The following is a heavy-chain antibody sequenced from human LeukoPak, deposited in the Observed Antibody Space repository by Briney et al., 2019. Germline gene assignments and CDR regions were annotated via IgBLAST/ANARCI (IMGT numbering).Heavy chain of an antibody. D-gene: IGHD2-15*01. J-gene: IGHJ6*02. CDR3: ARWRIVAPLRYYYYGMDV. CDR1: GYTFTSYD. CDR2: MNPNSGNT. Sequence: ASVKVSCKVSGYTFTSYDINWVRQATGQGLEWMGWMNPNSGNTGYAQKFQGRVTMTRNTSISTAYMEPSSLRSENTAVYYCARWRIVAPLRYYYYGMDVWGQGTTVTVSS. V-gene: IGHV1-8*01.